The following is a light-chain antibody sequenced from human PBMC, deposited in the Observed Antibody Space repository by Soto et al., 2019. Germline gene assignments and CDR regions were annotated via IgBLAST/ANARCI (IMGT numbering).Light chain of an antibody. Sequence: QSVLTQPASVSGSPGQSITISCTGTSSDVGGYNYVSWHQQHPGKAPKLMIYEVSNRPSGVSNRFSGSKSDNTASLTISGLQAEDEADYYCSSYTSSSTGVVFGGGTKVTVL. J-gene: IGLJ2*01. CDR2: EVS. CDR3: SSYTSSSTGVV. CDR1: SSDVGGYNY. V-gene: IGLV2-14*01.